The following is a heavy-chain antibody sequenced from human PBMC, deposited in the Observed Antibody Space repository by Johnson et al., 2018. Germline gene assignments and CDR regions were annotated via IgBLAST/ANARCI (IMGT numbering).Heavy chain of an antibody. Sequence: QVQLVQSGAEVKKPGASMKVSCKVSGYTLTELSIHWVRQAPGKGLEWMGGFDPDAGGTIYAQKFQGRVTMTEYTSTDTAYIALSSLRFDDTAIYYCVTVADPGYYDSREGRYFDFWGKGTLVTVSA. D-gene: IGHD3-22*01. V-gene: IGHV1-24*01. CDR1: GYTLTELS. J-gene: IGHJ4*02. CDR2: FDPDAGGT. CDR3: VTVADPGYYDSREGRYFDF.